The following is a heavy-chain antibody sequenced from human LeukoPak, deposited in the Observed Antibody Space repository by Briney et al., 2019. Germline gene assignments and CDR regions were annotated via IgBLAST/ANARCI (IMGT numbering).Heavy chain of an antibody. CDR1: GFTISSYA. V-gene: IGHV3-30*02. Sequence: GGSLRLSCAASGFTISSYALSWVRQAPGKGLEWVAFIRYDGSNKYYADSVKGRFTISRDNSKNTLYLQMNSLRAEDTAVYYCAKDRASSGYYDYWGQGTLVTASS. CDR2: IRYDGSNK. D-gene: IGHD3-22*01. CDR3: AKDRASSGYYDY. J-gene: IGHJ4*02.